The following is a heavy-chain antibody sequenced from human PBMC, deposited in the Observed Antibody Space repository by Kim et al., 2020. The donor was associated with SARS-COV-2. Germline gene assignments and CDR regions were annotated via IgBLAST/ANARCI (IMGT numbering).Heavy chain of an antibody. Sequence: GSLRLSCAASGFTVSTKYMSWVRQAPGKGLECVSVIYSGGGTYYADSVQGRFTISRDISKNTLYLQMNSLRGEDTAVYHCHGYCSGGSCSHWGQGTLVTVSS. J-gene: IGHJ4*02. V-gene: IGHV3-66*01. CDR2: IYSGGGT. CDR1: GFTVSTKY. CDR3: HGYCSGGSCSH. D-gene: IGHD2-15*01.